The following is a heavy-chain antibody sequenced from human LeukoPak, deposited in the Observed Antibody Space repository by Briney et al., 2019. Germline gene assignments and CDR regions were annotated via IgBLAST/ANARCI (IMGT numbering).Heavy chain of an antibody. CDR1: GFTFSSYW. D-gene: IGHD2-21*01. V-gene: IGHV3-7*01. CDR2: IKQDGSEK. CDR3: AGDNPGIEVAGDY. J-gene: IGHJ4*02. Sequence: GGSLRLSCAASGFTFSSYWMSWVRQAPGKGLEWVANIKQDGSEKYYVDSVKGRFTISRDNAKNSLYLQMNSLRAEDTAVYYCAGDNPGIEVAGDYWGQGTLVTVSS.